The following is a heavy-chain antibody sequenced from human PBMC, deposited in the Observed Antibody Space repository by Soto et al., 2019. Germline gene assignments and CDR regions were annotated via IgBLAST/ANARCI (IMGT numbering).Heavy chain of an antibody. J-gene: IGHJ4*02. V-gene: IGHV1-18*01. CDR2: ITPYNGNT. CDR3: ARGPRYFTVTFGEFLDY. CDR1: TYTFTSYG. D-gene: IGHD3-16*01. Sequence: ASVKVSCKTSTYTFTSYGITWVRQAPGQGLEWMGWITPYNGNTNYAQKFQGRVTMTTDTSTTTAYMELRSLTSDDTAVYYCARGPRYFTVTFGEFLDYWGQGTLVTVSS.